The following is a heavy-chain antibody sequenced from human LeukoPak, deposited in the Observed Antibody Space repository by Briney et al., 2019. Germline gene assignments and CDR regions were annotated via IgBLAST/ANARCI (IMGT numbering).Heavy chain of an antibody. J-gene: IGHJ4*02. Sequence: SQTLSLTCALSGDSVSSNSAGWNWVRQSPSRGLEWLGRTYYRSKWYNDYAVSVESRITIIPDTSKNQFSLHLNSVTSEDTAVYYCTRQYGYFDYWGQGTLVTVSS. D-gene: IGHD4-17*01. CDR2: TYYRSKWYN. CDR1: GDSVSSNSAG. V-gene: IGHV6-1*01. CDR3: TRQYGYFDY.